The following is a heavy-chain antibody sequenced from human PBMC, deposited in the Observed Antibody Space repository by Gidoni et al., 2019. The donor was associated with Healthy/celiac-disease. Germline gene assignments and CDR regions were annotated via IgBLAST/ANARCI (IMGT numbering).Heavy chain of an antibody. CDR3: AGTYYYDSSGEPFDY. D-gene: IGHD3-22*01. V-gene: IGHV4-34*01. CDR2: INHSGST. Sequence: QVQLQQWGAGLLKPSETLSLTCAVYGGSFSGYYWSWIRQPPGKGLEWIGEINHSGSTNYNPSLKSRVTISVDTSKNQFSLKLSSVTAADTAVYYCAGTYYYDSSGEPFDYWGQGTLVTVSS. CDR1: GGSFSGYY. J-gene: IGHJ4*02.